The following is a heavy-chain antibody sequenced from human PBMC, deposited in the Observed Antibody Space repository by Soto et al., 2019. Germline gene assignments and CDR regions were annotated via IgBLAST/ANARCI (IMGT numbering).Heavy chain of an antibody. V-gene: IGHV1-3*01. J-gene: IGHJ4*02. Sequence: ASVNVSCKSSGYTFTSYSLHWVRQAPGQRLEWMGWINPGKGNTRYSQNFQGRVTITRDTSASTAYMELSSLRSEDTAVYYCASAGYCIGDSCSHAIDYWGQGALVTASS. CDR1: GYTFTSYS. D-gene: IGHD2-15*01. CDR3: ASAGYCIGDSCSHAIDY. CDR2: INPGKGNT.